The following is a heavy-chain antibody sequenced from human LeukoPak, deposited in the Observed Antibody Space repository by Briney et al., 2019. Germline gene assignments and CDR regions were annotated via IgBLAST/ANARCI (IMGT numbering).Heavy chain of an antibody. V-gene: IGHV1-18*01. CDR2: ISAYNGNT. CDR3: ARVEVTMVRGVTNWFDP. D-gene: IGHD3-10*01. Sequence: ASVKVSCKASGYTFTSYGISWVRQAPGQGLEWMGWISAYNGNTNYAQKLQGRVTMTTDTSTSTAYMERGSLGSDDTGVYYCARVEVTMVRGVTNWFDPWGQGTLVTVSS. J-gene: IGHJ5*02. CDR1: GYTFTSYG.